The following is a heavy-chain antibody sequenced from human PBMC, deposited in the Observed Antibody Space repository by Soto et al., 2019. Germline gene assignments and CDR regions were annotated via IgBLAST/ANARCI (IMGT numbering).Heavy chain of an antibody. V-gene: IGHV3-33*01. CDR2: IWYDGSNK. CDR1: GFTFSSYG. D-gene: IGHD2-2*01. Sequence: PGGSLRLSCAASGFTFSSYGMHWVRQAPGKGLEWVAVIWYDGSNKYYADSVKGRFTISRDNSKNTLYLQMNSLRAEDTAVYYCARDMYPGRSTSCPQFDPWGQGTLVTVSS. J-gene: IGHJ5*02. CDR3: ARDMYPGRSTSCPQFDP.